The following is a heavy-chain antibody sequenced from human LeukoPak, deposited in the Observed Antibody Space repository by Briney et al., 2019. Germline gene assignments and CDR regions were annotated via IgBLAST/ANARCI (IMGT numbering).Heavy chain of an antibody. CDR1: GGTFSSYA. CDR3: AGDNWNYLVNWFDP. V-gene: IGHV1-69*05. CDR2: IIPIFGTA. D-gene: IGHD1-7*01. J-gene: IGHJ5*02. Sequence: SVKVSCKASGGTFSSYAISWVRQAPGQGLEWMGGIIPIFGTANYAQKFQGRVTITTDESTSTAYMELSSLRSEDTAVYYCAGDNWNYLVNWFDPWGQGTLVTVSS.